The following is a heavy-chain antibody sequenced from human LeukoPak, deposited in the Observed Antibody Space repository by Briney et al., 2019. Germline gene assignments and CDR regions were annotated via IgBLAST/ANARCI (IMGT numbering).Heavy chain of an antibody. CDR1: GYTFTSYY. V-gene: IGHV1-2*02. CDR3: ARAPTNNNDYYDYCMDV. D-gene: IGHD1/OR15-1a*01. CDR2: INPNSGRT. Sequence: ASVKVSCKASGYTFTSYYMNWVRQAPGQGLEWMGWINPNSGRTNYAQKFQGRVTMTRDTSISTAYMELSRLRSDDTAVYYCARAPTNNNDYYDYCMDVWGQGTTVTVSS. J-gene: IGHJ6*02.